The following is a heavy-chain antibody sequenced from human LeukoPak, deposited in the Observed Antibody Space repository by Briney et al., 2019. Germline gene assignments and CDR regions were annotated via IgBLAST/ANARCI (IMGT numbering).Heavy chain of an antibody. J-gene: IGHJ4*02. CDR3: ARGGGSTPYYFDY. CDR2: INHSGST. V-gene: IGHV4-34*01. D-gene: IGHD2-2*01. CDR1: GGSIRSYY. Sequence: PSETLSLTCTVSGGSIRSYYWSWIRQPPGKGLERIGEINHSGSTNYNPSLKSRVTISVDTSKNQFSLKLSSVTAADTAVYYCARGGGSTPYYFDYWGQGTLVTVSS.